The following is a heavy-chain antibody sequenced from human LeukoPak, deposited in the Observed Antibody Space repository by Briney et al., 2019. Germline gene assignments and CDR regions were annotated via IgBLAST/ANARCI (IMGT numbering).Heavy chain of an antibody. CDR3: ARDDSSGYWPDAFDI. Sequence: PGGSLRLSCAASGFTFSNYWMSWVRQAPGKGLEWVANIKQDGSEKFYVDSVKGRFTISRDNAQNSVFLQMNSLRAEDTAVYYCARDDSSGYWPDAFDIWGQGTMVTVSS. V-gene: IGHV3-7*01. J-gene: IGHJ3*02. D-gene: IGHD3-22*01. CDR2: IKQDGSEK. CDR1: GFTFSNYW.